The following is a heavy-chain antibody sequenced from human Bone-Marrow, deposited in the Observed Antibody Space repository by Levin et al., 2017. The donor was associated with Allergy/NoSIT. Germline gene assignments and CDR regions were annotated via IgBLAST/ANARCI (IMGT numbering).Heavy chain of an antibody. V-gene: IGHV3-15*01. CDR3: TSPVGYCSGGSCPNDYYYYGMDV. CDR1: GFTFSNAW. CDR2: IKSKTDGGTT. J-gene: IGHJ6*02. Sequence: GGSLRLSCAASGFTFSNAWMSWVRQAPGKGLEWVGRIKSKTDGGTTDYAAPVKGRFTISRDDSKNTLYLQMNSLKTEDTAVYYCTSPVGYCSGGSCPNDYYYYGMDVWGQGTTVTVSS. D-gene: IGHD2-15*01.